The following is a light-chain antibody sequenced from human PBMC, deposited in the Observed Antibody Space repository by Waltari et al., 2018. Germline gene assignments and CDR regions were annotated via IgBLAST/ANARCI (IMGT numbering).Light chain of an antibody. CDR1: TLPKEY. CDR3: QSSDSSGSYVL. V-gene: IGLV3-25*03. CDR2: KDS. Sequence: SYGLTQAPSVSVSPGQTARITCSGDTLPKEYAYWYQQKPGQAHVLVIYKDSERPSGIPERFSGARAGTTVALTINGVQAEDEAEYYCQSSDSSGSYVLFGGGTKLTVL. J-gene: IGLJ3*02.